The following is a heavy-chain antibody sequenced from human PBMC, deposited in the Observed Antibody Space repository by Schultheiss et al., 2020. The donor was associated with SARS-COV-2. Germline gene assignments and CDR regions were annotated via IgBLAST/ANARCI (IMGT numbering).Heavy chain of an antibody. CDR2: ISGSGGST. J-gene: IGHJ6*02. CDR3: ARDVGELEWFGGMDV. Sequence: GESLKISCAASGFTFSSYGMHWVRQAPGKGLEWVSAISGSGGSTYYADSVKGRFTISRDNSKNTLYLQMNSLRAEDTAVYYCARDVGELEWFGGMDVWGQGTTVTVSS. D-gene: IGHD3-3*01. CDR1: GFTFSSYG. V-gene: IGHV3-23*01.